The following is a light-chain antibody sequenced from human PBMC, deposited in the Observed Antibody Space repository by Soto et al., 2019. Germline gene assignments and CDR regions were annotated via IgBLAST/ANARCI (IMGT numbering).Light chain of an antibody. J-gene: IGLJ2*01. V-gene: IGLV1-40*01. Sequence: QSVLTQPPSVSGAPGQRVTISCTGSSSNIGAGYDVHWYQQLPGKAPKLLIYGNSNRPSGVPDRFSGSKSGNSASLAITGLQAEDEADHYCQSYDSSLSVVFGGGTKLTVL. CDR1: SSNIGAGYD. CDR3: QSYDSSLSVV. CDR2: GNS.